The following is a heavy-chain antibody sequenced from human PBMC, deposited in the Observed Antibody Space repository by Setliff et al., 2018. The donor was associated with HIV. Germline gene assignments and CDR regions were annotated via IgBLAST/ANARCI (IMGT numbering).Heavy chain of an antibody. V-gene: IGHV3-21*01. D-gene: IGHD4-17*01. Sequence: GGSLRLSCAASGFTFSNYNMNWVRQAPGKGLEWVSSISSSSTYIYYADSLRGRFTVSRDNARSSLYLHMTDLGAEDTAIYFCAREAYGDSYFDYWGRGTLVTVSS. CDR2: ISSSSTYI. J-gene: IGHJ4*02. CDR3: AREAYGDSYFDY. CDR1: GFTFSNYN.